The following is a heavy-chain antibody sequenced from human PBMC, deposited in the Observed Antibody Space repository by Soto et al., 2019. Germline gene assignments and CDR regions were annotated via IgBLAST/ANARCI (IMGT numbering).Heavy chain of an antibody. CDR2: IYYSGST. D-gene: IGHD3-16*02. CDR3: ARAFKDDYVWGSYRMAYFDY. V-gene: IGHV4-31*03. Sequence: SETLSLTCTVSGGSISSGGYYWIWIRHHPGKGLEWIGYIYYSGSTYYNPSLKSRVTISVDTSKNQFSLKLSSVTAADTAVYYCARAFKDDYVWGSYRMAYFDYWGQGTLVTVSS. J-gene: IGHJ4*02. CDR1: GGSISSGGYY.